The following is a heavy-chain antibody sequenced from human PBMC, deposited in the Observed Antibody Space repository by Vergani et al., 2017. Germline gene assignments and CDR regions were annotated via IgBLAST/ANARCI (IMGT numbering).Heavy chain of an antibody. CDR2: IIPIFGTA. V-gene: IGHV1-69*06. CDR3: ARDAVYCGGDCYSSFGAFDI. Sequence: QVQLVQSGAEVKKPGSSVKVSCKASGGTFSSYAISWVRQAPGQGLEWMGGIIPIFGTANYAQKFQGRVTITADKSTSTAYMELSSLRSEDTAVYYCARDAVYCGGDCYSSFGAFDIWGQGTMVTVSS. CDR1: GGTFSSYA. J-gene: IGHJ3*02. D-gene: IGHD2-21*02.